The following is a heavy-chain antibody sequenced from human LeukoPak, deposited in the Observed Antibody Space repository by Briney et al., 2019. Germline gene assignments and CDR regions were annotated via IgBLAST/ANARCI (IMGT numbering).Heavy chain of an antibody. CDR3: ARERGLNAPPGHFDY. J-gene: IGHJ4*02. D-gene: IGHD2-15*01. Sequence: SVKVSCKASGGTFSSYAISWVRQAPGQGLEWMGRIIPIFGTANYAQKFQGRVTITTHESTSTAYMELSSLRPEDTAVYYSARERGLNAPPGHFDYEGQGTLVTVSS. V-gene: IGHV1-69*05. CDR1: GGTFSSYA. CDR2: IIPIFGTA.